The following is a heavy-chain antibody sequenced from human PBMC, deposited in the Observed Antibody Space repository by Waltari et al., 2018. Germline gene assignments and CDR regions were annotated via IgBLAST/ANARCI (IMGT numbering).Heavy chain of an antibody. CDR3: AKDAFGNTYLEF. CDR1: GLTFSNFG. V-gene: IGHV3-30*02. D-gene: IGHD1-1*01. Sequence: QVNLVESGGGVVPPGGSLRLSCATSGLTFSNFGMHWVRQAPGKGLEWVALIWFDGSDKFYADSVRGRFTISRDNSARTLYLDMDSLRLDDTAMYYCAKDAFGNTYLEFWGQGTLVTVSS. CDR2: IWFDGSDK. J-gene: IGHJ4*02.